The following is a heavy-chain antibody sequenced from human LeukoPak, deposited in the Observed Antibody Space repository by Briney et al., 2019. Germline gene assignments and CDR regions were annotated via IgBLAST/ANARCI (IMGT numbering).Heavy chain of an antibody. CDR1: GGSINSSSFF. V-gene: IGHV4-39*01. CDR2: IFYSGGT. D-gene: IGHD3-3*01. CDR3: SRRWLLYREAGPAPDYFYYMDV. J-gene: IGHJ6*03. Sequence: SETLSLTCSVSGGSINSSSFFWGWIRQPPGKELEWIGSIFYSGGTYYNPSLKSRVTISVDTSKNQFSLKLSPVTAADTAVYYCSRRWLLYREAGPAPDYFYYMDVWGKGTTVTVSS.